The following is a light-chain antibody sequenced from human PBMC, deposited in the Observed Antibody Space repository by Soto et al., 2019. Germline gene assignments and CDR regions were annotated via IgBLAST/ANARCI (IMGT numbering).Light chain of an antibody. CDR3: ASFTNTYSYV. CDR2: NVN. CDR1: SGDVGAYDF. J-gene: IGLJ1*01. V-gene: IGLV2-14*01. Sequence: QSVLTQPASVSGSPGQSITISCTETSGDVGAYDFVSWYQQHPGKAPRLMIYNVNNRPAGASNRFSGSKSGSTASLTISTLQAEDEADYYCASFTNTYSYVFGAGTKVTVL.